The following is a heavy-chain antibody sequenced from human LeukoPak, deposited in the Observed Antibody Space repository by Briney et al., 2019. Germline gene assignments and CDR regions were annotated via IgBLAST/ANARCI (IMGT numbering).Heavy chain of an antibody. CDR2: IYSDGRT. Sequence: GGSLRLPCAASGFTVSTNYMSRVRQAPGKGLEWVSVIYSDGRTYYADSVKGRFTISRDNSKNTLYLQMNSLRAEDTAVYYCAKARSTVTTPDYWGQGTLVAVSS. V-gene: IGHV3-53*01. J-gene: IGHJ4*02. D-gene: IGHD4-17*01. CDR1: GFTVSTNY. CDR3: AKARSTVTTPDY.